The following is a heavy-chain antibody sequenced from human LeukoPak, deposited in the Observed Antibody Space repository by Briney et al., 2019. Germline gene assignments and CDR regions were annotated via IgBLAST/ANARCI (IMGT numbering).Heavy chain of an antibody. J-gene: IGHJ5*02. D-gene: IGHD4-17*01. CDR2: IYYSGST. V-gene: IGHV4-59*01. Sequence: KASETLSLTCTVSGGSISSYYWSWIRQPPGKGLEWIGYIYYSGSTNYKPSLKSRVTISVDTSKNQFSLKLSSVTAADTAVYYCAGQTTIPHWFDPWGQGTLVTVSS. CDR1: GGSISSYY. CDR3: AGQTTIPHWFDP.